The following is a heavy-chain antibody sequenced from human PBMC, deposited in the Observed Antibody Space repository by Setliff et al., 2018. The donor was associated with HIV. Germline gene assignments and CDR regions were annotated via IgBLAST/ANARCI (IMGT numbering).Heavy chain of an antibody. J-gene: IGHJ4*02. D-gene: IGHD6-25*01. Sequence: GASVKVSCKASGYTFKNYGISWVRQAPGQGLEWMGWISAYNGNTNYAQKLQGRVTMTTDTSKSAAYMELRSLRSDDTAVYYCARDRLNVYSSGWGVGYWGQGTLVTVSS. CDR3: ARDRLNVYSSGWGVGY. CDR2: ISAYNGNT. V-gene: IGHV1-18*01. CDR1: GYTFKNYG.